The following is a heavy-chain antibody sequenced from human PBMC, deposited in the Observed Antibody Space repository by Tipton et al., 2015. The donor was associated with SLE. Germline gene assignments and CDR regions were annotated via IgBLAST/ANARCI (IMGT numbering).Heavy chain of an antibody. CDR3: ARVGAGDVVVPAAIEGYYFDY. D-gene: IGHD2-2*02. CDR2: INTNTGNP. Sequence: QLVQSGSELKKPGASVKVSCKASGYTFTSYAMNWVRQAPGQGLEWMGWINTNTGNPTYAQGFTGRFVFSLDTSVSTAYLQISSLRAEDTAVYYCARVGAGDVVVPAAIEGYYFDYWGQGTLVTVSS. CDR1: GYTFTSYA. V-gene: IGHV7-4-1*02. J-gene: IGHJ4*02.